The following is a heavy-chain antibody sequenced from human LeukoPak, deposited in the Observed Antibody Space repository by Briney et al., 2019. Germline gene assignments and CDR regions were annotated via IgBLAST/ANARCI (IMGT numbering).Heavy chain of an antibody. Sequence: PGGSLRLSCAASGFTFSSYAMSWVRQAPGKGLEWVSAISGSGGSTYYADSVKGRFTISRDNSKNTLYLQMNSLRAEDTAVYYCAKSPYYYDSSGYYIEYYFDYWGQGTLVTVSS. J-gene: IGHJ4*02. CDR2: ISGSGGST. V-gene: IGHV3-23*01. D-gene: IGHD3-22*01. CDR3: AKSPYYYDSSGYYIEYYFDY. CDR1: GFTFSSYA.